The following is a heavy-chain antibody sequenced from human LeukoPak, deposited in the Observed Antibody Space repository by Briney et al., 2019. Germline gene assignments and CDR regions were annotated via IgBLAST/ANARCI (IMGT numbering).Heavy chain of an antibody. CDR2: IIPILGIA. D-gene: IGHD3-22*01. CDR3: ARDFSSGNSGY. J-gene: IGHJ4*02. V-gene: IGHV1-69*04. CDR1: GGTFSSYA. Sequence: ASVKVSRKASGGTFSSYAISWVRQAPGQGLEWMGRIIPILGIANYAQKFQGRVTITADKSTSTAYMELSSLRSEDTAVYYCARDFSSGNSGYWGQGTLVTVSS.